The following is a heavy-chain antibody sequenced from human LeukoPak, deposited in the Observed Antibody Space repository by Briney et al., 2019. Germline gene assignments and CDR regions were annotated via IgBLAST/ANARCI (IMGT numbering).Heavy chain of an antibody. CDR3: AGGPIDYCSSTSCYTRYYYYTDV. D-gene: IGHD2-2*02. CDR1: GGTFSSYA. J-gene: IGHJ6*03. V-gene: IGHV1-69*05. Sequence: SVKVSCKASGGTFSSYAISWVRQAPGQGLEWMGGIIPIFGTANYAQKFQGRVTITTDESTSTAYMELSSLRSEDTAVYYCAGGPIDYCSSTSCYTRYYYYTDVWGKGTTVTVSS. CDR2: IIPIFGTA.